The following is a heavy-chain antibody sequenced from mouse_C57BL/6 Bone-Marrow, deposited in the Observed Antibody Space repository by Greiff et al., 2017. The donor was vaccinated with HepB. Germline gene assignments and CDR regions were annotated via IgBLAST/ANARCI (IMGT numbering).Heavy chain of an antibody. J-gene: IGHJ3*01. D-gene: IGHD2-1*01. CDR1: GYTFTSYW. CDR3: ARLVRAY. V-gene: IGHV1-59*01. CDR2: IDPSDSYT. Sequence: QVQLQQPGAELVRPGTSVKLSCKTSGYTFTSYWMHWVKQRPGQGLEWIGVIDPSDSYTNYNQKFKGKATLTVDTSSSTAYMQLSSLTSEDSAVYYCARLVRAYWGQGTLVTVSA.